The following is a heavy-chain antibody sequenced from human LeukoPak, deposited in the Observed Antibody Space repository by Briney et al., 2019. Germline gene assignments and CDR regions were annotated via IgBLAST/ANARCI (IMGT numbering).Heavy chain of an antibody. CDR3: ARSVPDYTRFDY. J-gene: IGHJ4*02. D-gene: IGHD4-11*01. Sequence: GGSLRLSCVASGFTFSDYAMNWVRQAPGKGLEWVSTFKTNSGQVYYAESVRGRFTISRDNSKNTVYLQMSSLRAEDTALYYCARSVPDYTRFDYWGQGALVIVSS. CDR2: FKTNSGQV. CDR1: GFTFSDYA. V-gene: IGHV3-23*01.